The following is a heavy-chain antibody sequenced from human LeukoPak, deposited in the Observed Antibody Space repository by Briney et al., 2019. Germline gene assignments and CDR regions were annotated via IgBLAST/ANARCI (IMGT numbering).Heavy chain of an antibody. CDR2: IYPGDSDT. D-gene: IGHD6-6*01. Sequence: GESLKISCKGSGYSFTNYWIGWVRQMPGKGLEWMGIIYPGDSDTRYSPSFQGHVTISVDKSISTAYLQWSNLKASDTAMYYCARNLEAYGSSWGFDPWGQGTLVTVSS. J-gene: IGHJ5*02. V-gene: IGHV5-51*01. CDR3: ARNLEAYGSSWGFDP. CDR1: GYSFTNYW.